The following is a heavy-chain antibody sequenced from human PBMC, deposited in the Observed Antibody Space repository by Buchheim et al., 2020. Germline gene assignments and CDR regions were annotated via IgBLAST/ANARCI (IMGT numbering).Heavy chain of an antibody. V-gene: IGHV4-4*02. CDR2: ISHSGST. D-gene: IGHD3-16*01. J-gene: IGHJ6*02. CDR3: AMITKRTAMDV. Sequence: QVQLQESGPGLVKPSGTLSLTCAVSGGSISSSNWCIWVRQPPGKGLEWIGEISHSGSTNYNPSLKSRVTISRDKSKDQFSLKLSSVTAADTAVYYCAMITKRTAMDVWGQGTT. CDR1: GGSISSSNW.